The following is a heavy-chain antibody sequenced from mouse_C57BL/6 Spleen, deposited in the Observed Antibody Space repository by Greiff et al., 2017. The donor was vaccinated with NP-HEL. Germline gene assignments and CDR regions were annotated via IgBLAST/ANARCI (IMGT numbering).Heavy chain of an antibody. V-gene: IGHV14-1*01. CDR1: GFNIKDYY. CDR2: IDPEDGDT. J-gene: IGHJ2*01. D-gene: IGHD2-2*01. Sequence: EVKLVESGAELVRPGASVKLSCTASGFNIKDYYMHWVKQRPEQGLEWIGRIDPEDGDTEYAPKFQGKATMTADTSSNTAYLQLSSLTSEDTAVYYCTSVTTGEYYFDYWGQGTTLTVSS. CDR3: TSVTTGEYYFDY.